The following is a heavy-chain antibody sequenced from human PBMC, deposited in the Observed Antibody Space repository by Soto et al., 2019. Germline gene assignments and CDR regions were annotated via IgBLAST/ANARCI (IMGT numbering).Heavy chain of an antibody. Sequence: GASVKVSCKASGYTFTSYAMHWVRQAPGQRHEWMGWINAGNCNTKYSQKFQGRVTITRDTSASTAYMELSSLRSEDTAVYYCARDPGPLYCSCSSCYTLSYYYYYGMDVWGQGTTVTVSS. CDR2: INAGNCNT. CDR3: ARDPGPLYCSCSSCYTLSYYYYYGMDV. D-gene: IGHD2-2*02. V-gene: IGHV1-3*01. J-gene: IGHJ6*02. CDR1: GYTFTSYA.